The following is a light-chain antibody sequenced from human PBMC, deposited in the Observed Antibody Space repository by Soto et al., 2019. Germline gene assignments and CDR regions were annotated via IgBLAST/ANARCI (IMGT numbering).Light chain of an antibody. CDR3: QQRSNWPRT. V-gene: IGKV3-11*01. J-gene: IGKJ4*01. CDR1: QSVSSY. Sequence: EIVLTQSPATLSLSPGERATLSCMASQSVSSYLAWYQQKPGQAPRLLIYDASNRATGIPARFSGSGSGTDFTLTISSLEPEDFAVYYCQQRSNWPRTFGGGTKVEIK. CDR2: DAS.